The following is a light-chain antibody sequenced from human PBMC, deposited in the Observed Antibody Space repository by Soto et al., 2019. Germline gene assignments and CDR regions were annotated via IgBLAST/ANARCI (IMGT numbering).Light chain of an antibody. CDR2: AAS. Sequence: DIPMTQSPSSVSASVGDRVTITCRASQGISKWLAWYQQKPGEAPKLLIYAASNLRGGVPSRFSGSGSGTDFALAISSLQPEDFATYYCQQANSLFPLNFGGGTKVEIK. CDR3: QQANSLFPLN. J-gene: IGKJ4*01. CDR1: QGISKW. V-gene: IGKV1-12*01.